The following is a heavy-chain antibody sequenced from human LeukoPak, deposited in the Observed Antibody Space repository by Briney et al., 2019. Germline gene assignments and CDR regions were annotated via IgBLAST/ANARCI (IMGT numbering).Heavy chain of an antibody. D-gene: IGHD2-2*03. V-gene: IGHV1-2*02. J-gene: IGHJ4*02. CDR1: GYTFTGYY. Sequence: GASVKVSCKASGYTFTGYYMHWVRQAPGQGLEWMGWINPNSGGTNYAQKFQGRVIMTRDTSISTAYMELSRLRSDDTAVYYCARDPFGYCSSTSCLTQDYWGQGTLVTVSS. CDR3: ARDPFGYCSSTSCLTQDY. CDR2: INPNSGGT.